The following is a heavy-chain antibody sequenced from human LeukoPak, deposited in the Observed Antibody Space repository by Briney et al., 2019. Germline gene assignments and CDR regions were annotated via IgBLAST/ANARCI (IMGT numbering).Heavy chain of an antibody. CDR3: AKMAIAKGATQGRGFLQFDL. J-gene: IGHJ5*02. D-gene: IGHD2-21*01. CDR2: IIPILGIA. V-gene: IGHV1-69*04. Sequence: ASVKVSCKASGGTFSSYAISWVRQAPGQGLEWMGRIIPILGIANYAQKFQGRVTITADKSTSTAYMELSSLRSEDTAVYYCAKMAIAKGATQGRGFLQFDLWGQGTLVTVSS. CDR1: GGTFSSYA.